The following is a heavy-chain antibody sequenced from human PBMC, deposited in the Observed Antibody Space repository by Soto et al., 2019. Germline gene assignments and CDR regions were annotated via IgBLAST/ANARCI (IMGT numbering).Heavy chain of an antibody. CDR2: ISYDGSNK. D-gene: IGHD4-17*01. CDR3: ASGDHGADAHGYYYCSTDV. Sequence: QVQLVESGGGVVQPGRSLRLSCAASGFTFSSYAMHWVRQAPGKGLEWVAVISYDGSNKYYADSVKGRFTISRDNSQNPLYVPMHSSGADDTAVYSWASGDHGADAHGYYYCSTDVWGNRPPFAVAS. J-gene: IGHJ6*04. CDR1: GFTFSSYA. V-gene: IGHV3-30-3*01.